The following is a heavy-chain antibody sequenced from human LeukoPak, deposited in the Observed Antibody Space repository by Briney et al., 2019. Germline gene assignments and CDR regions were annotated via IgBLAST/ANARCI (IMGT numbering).Heavy chain of an antibody. CDR2: ISGSGGST. Sequence: GGSLRLSCAASGFTFSSYAMSWVRRAPGKGLEWVSAISGSGGSTYYADSVKGRFTISRDNSKNTLYLQMNSLRAKDTAVYYCAKDTYYYDSSGEIYFDYWGQGTLVTVSS. D-gene: IGHD3-22*01. V-gene: IGHV3-23*01. CDR3: AKDTYYYDSSGEIYFDY. J-gene: IGHJ4*02. CDR1: GFTFSSYA.